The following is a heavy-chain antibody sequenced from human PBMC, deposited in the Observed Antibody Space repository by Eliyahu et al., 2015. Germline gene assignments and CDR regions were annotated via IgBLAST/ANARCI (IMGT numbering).Heavy chain of an antibody. V-gene: IGHV3-30-3*01. J-gene: IGHJ4*02. Sequence: QVQLVESVGGVVQPGXSLXLSCXASGXTXISXARHWVRQAPGKGLEWVAVISYDGSNKYYADSVKGRFTISRDNSKNTLYLQMNSLRAEDTAVYYCARDDPGGHFDYWGQGTLVTVSS. CDR2: ISYDGSNK. CDR1: GXTXISXA. D-gene: IGHD3-16*01. CDR3: ARDDPGGHFDY.